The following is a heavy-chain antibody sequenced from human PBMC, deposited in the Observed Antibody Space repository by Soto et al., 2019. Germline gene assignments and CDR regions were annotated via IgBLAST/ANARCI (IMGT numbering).Heavy chain of an antibody. CDR2: INPNSGDT. D-gene: IGHD3-3*02. J-gene: IGHJ6*02. CDR3: ARADIGFLDWLPDNCYYGMDV. V-gene: IGHV1-2*02. Sequence: GASVKVSCKVSGHSFTGHYMDWVRQAPGQGLEWMGWINPNSGDTNYARKLQGRVTMTRDTSIKTVYMELSSLRSDHTAVYYCARADIGFLDWLPDNCYYGMDVWGQGTTVTVSS. CDR1: GHSFTGHY.